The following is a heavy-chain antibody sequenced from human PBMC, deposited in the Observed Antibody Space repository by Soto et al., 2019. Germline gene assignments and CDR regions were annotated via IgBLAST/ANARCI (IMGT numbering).Heavy chain of an antibody. Sequence: QVQLQESGPGLVRPSQALSLTCTVSGDSISSADYYWTWIRQSPGRGLEWIAYISHSGTSYYSPYCRSRVTISVDNFRSQFSLPLNSLTATDTAVYYFARLASGYYFFDYWGQGTLVTVSS. CDR1: GDSISSADYY. CDR2: ISHSGTS. V-gene: IGHV4-30-4*01. J-gene: IGHJ4*02. CDR3: ARLASGYYFFDY. D-gene: IGHD3-22*01.